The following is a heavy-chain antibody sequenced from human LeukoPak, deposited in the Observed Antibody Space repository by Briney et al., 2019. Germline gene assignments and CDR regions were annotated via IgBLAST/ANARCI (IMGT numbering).Heavy chain of an antibody. V-gene: IGHV3-30*02. Sequence: GGSLRLSCAASGFSFSSYGMYWVRQAPGKGLEWVSYIRYDESNTYYADSVKGRFTISRDNSKNTLYLQMNSLRTEDTAFYYCAKDRGDVYYSSASYLDSWGQGTLVTVSS. CDR3: AKDRGDVYYSSASYLDS. CDR1: GFSFSSYG. D-gene: IGHD3-10*01. J-gene: IGHJ4*02. CDR2: IRYDESNT.